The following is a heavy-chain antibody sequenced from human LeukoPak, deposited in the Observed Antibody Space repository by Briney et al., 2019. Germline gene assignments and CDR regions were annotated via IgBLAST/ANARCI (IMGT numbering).Heavy chain of an antibody. CDR3: ARAAYPIFGVATIGQFDY. CDR1: GGTFSSYA. CDR2: IIPIFGTA. V-gene: IGHV1-69*05. D-gene: IGHD3-3*01. Sequence: GASVNVSCKASGGTFSSYAISWVRQAPGQGLEWMGGIIPIFGTANYAQKFQGRVTITTDESTSTAYIELSSLRSEDTAVYYCARAAYPIFGVATIGQFDYWGQGTLVTVSS. J-gene: IGHJ4*02.